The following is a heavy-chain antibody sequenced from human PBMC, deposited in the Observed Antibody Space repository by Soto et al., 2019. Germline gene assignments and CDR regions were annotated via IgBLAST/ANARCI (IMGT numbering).Heavy chain of an antibody. V-gene: IGHV4-59*01. CDR1: GGSISSYY. J-gene: IGHJ6*03. Sequence: QVQLQESGPGLVKPSETLSLTCTVSGGSISSYYWSWIRQPPGKGLEWIGDIYYSGSTNYNPSLKSRVTISVDTSKNPFSLKLSSVTAADTAVYYCARSGGNYYYYMDVWGKGTTVTVSS. D-gene: IGHD3-16*01. CDR3: ARSGGNYYYYMDV. CDR2: IYYSGST.